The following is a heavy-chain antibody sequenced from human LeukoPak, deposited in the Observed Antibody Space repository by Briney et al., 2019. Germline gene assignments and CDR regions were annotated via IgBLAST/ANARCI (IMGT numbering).Heavy chain of an antibody. CDR3: TTNTAIGDY. CDR2: IRSKANSCAT. CDR1: GFTFSGSA. V-gene: IGHV3-73*01. J-gene: IGHJ4*02. D-gene: IGHD5-18*01. Sequence: GGSLRLSCAASGFTFSGSAMHWVRQASGKGLEWVGRIRSKANSCATAYAASVKGRFTISRDDSKNTAYLQMNSLKTEDTAVYYCTTNTAIGDYWGQGTLVTVSS.